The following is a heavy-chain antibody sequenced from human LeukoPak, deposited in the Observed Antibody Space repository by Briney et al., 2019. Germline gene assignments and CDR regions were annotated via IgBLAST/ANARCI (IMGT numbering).Heavy chain of an antibody. V-gene: IGHV4-59*01. Sequence: IGCMYYSGSTNYSPSLKSRVTISLDTSKNQFSLKLRSVTAADTAVYYCARDVSLAGLDAFEIWGQGTMVTVSS. CDR2: MYYSGST. J-gene: IGHJ3*02. CDR3: ARDVSLAGLDAFEI. D-gene: IGHD6-19*01.